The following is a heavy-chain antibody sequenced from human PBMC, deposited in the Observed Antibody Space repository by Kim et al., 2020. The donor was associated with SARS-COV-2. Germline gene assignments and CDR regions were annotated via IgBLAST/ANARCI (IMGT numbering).Heavy chain of an antibody. V-gene: IGHV3-23*01. Sequence: GGSLRLSCAASGFTFSRYAMSWVRQAPGKGPEWIAAVNTGGNAYYANSAKGRFTVSRDNNRNTLDLQMNSLTAEDTALYFCAKDHPSSGWPTFDSWGQGT. D-gene: IGHD6-19*01. CDR1: GFTFSRYA. CDR2: VNTGGNA. J-gene: IGHJ4*02. CDR3: AKDHPSSGWPTFDS.